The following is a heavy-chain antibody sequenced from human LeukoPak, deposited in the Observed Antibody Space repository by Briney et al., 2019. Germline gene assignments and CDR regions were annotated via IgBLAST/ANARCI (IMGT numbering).Heavy chain of an antibody. J-gene: IGHJ6*03. CDR2: ISSGGAYT. CDR3: ARDPEVPDYYSYMDV. Sequence: SGGSLRLPCTGSGFIFSSYGLFWVRQAPGKGLEWVSAISSGGAYTYYADSVKGRFTISRDNALNSVSLQMNGLRAEDTAIYYCARDPEVPDYYSYMDVWGKGTTVTVSS. V-gene: IGHV3-21*01. CDR1: GFIFSSYG.